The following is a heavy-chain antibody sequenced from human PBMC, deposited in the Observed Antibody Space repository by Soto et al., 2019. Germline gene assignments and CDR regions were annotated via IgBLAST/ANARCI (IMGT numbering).Heavy chain of an antibody. CDR3: ARWRDVVATHES. V-gene: IGHV1-2*02. D-gene: IGHD5-12*01. J-gene: IGHJ5*02. CDR1: GYSFIDYY. CDR2: ISPNSGAS. Sequence: ASVKVSCKTSGYSFIDYYRHWMRQAPGQGLEWMGWISPNSGASNYTQNFQGRVTMTRDRSTATVYMELTGLRSDDTAVYYCARWRDVVATHESWGQGTLVPVCS.